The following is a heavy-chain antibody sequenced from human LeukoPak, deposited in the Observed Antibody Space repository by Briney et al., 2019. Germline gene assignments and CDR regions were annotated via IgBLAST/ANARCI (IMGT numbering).Heavy chain of an antibody. CDR1: GGTFSSYA. CDR3: ARASGYYDSSGYHAAIDY. J-gene: IGHJ4*02. CDR2: IIPIFGTA. D-gene: IGHD3-22*01. Sequence: SVKVSCTASGGTFSSYAISWVRQAPGQGLEWMGGIIPIFGTANYAQKFQGRVTITADESTSTAYMELSSLRSEDTAVYYCARASGYYDSSGYHAAIDYWGQGTLVTVSS. V-gene: IGHV1-69*13.